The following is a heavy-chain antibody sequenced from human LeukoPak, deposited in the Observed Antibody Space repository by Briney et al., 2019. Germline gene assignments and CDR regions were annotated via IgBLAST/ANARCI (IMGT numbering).Heavy chain of an antibody. Sequence: SEALSLTCTVSGGSISSSSYYWGWIRQPPGKGLEWIGSIYYSGSTYYNPSLKSRVTISVDTSKNQFSLKLSSVSAADTAVYYCARSSSAFMDVWGKGTTVTVSS. CDR3: ARSSSAFMDV. J-gene: IGHJ6*03. V-gene: IGHV4-39*07. CDR1: GGSISSSSYY. D-gene: IGHD6-6*01. CDR2: IYYSGST.